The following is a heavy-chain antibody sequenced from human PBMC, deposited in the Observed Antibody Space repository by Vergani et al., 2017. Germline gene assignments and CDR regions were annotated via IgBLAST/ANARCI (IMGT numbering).Heavy chain of an antibody. CDR1: GYTFTSYY. J-gene: IGHJ4*02. CDR3: ARGGGRWLQLIGGRYYFDY. D-gene: IGHD5-24*01. CDR2: INPSGGST. V-gene: IGHV1-46*03. Sequence: QVQLVQSGAEVKKPGASVKVSCKASGYTFTSYYMHWVRQAPGQGLEWMGIINPSGGSTSYAQKFQGRVTMTRDTSTSTVYMELSSLRSEDTAVYYCARGGGRWLQLIGGRYYFDYGGQGTLVTVSS.